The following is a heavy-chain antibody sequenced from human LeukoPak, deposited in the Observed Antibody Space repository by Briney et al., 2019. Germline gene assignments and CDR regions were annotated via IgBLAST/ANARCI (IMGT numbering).Heavy chain of an antibody. Sequence: SETLSLTCAVYGGSFSGYYWSWIRQPPGKGLEWIGEINHSGSTNYNPSLKSRVTMSLDTSKNQFSLKLSSVTAADTAVYYCARAYSGYFDYWGQGTLVTVSP. V-gene: IGHV4-34*01. CDR2: INHSGST. CDR1: GGSFSGYY. D-gene: IGHD1-26*01. CDR3: ARAYSGYFDY. J-gene: IGHJ4*02.